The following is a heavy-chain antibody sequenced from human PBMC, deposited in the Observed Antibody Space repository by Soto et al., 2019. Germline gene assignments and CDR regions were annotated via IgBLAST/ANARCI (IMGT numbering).Heavy chain of an antibody. J-gene: IGHJ6*02. Sequence: ASVKVSCKASGYTFTSYDINWVRQAPGQGLEWMGWINPNSGGANYAEKFQGRVTMTRDTSISTAYMELSSLRSEDTAVYYCASGRCSSTSCYIVYYYGMAVGGQGTTVTVSS. CDR3: ASGRCSSTSCYIVYYYGMAV. V-gene: IGHV1-2*02. D-gene: IGHD2-2*02. CDR1: GYTFTSYD. CDR2: INPNSGGA.